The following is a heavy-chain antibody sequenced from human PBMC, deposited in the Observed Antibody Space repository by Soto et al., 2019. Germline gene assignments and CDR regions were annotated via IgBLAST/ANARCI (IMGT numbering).Heavy chain of an antibody. CDR1: GYIFPTYA. Sequence: ASVKVSCKTSGYIFPTYALHWVRQAPGQSLEWMGWINPGNANTNYLQKFQGRLTFTRDTSASTAYMELTSLRSEDTAVYYCVVYSGYIDFDCWGQGTLVTVSS. J-gene: IGHJ4*02. D-gene: IGHD5-12*01. CDR2: INPGNANT. CDR3: VVYSGYIDFDC. V-gene: IGHV1-3*01.